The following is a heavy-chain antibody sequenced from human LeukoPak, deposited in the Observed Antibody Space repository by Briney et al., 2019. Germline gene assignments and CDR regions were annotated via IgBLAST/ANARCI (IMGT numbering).Heavy chain of an antibody. V-gene: IGHV4-61*02. D-gene: IGHD2-2*01. CDR1: GGSISSGSYY. CDR2: IYTSGST. CDR3: ARDASGYCSSTSCLDAFDI. Sequence: SETLSLTCTVSGGSISSGSYYWSWIRQPAGKGLEWIGRIYTSGSTNYNPSLKSRVTISVDTSKNQFSLKLSSVTAADTAVYYCARDASGYCSSTSCLDAFDIWGQGTMVTVSS. J-gene: IGHJ3*02.